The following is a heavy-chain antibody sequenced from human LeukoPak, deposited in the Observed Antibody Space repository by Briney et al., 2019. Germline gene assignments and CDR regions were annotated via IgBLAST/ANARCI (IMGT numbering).Heavy chain of an antibody. J-gene: IGHJ4*02. Sequence: PSETLSLTCAVYGGSFSGYYWSWIRQPPGKGLEWIGEINHSGSTNYNPSLKSRVTISVDTSRNQFSLKLSSVTAADTAVYYCARGYCSSTTCFLYFHYWGQGTLVTVSS. D-gene: IGHD2-2*01. V-gene: IGHV4-34*01. CDR3: ARGYCSSTTCFLYFHY. CDR2: INHSGST. CDR1: GGSFSGYY.